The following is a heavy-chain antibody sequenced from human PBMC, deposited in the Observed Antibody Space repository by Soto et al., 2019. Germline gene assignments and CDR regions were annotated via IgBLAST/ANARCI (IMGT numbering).Heavy chain of an antibody. V-gene: IGHV3-33*01. D-gene: IGHD5-18*01. CDR2: IWYDGSNK. CDR1: GFTFSSYG. CDR3: ARVIGYSYGSYYYYYGMDV. Sequence: GGSLRLSCAASGFTFSSYGMHWVRQAPGKGLEWVAVIWYDGSNKYYADSMKGRFTISRDNSKNTLYLQMNSLRAEDTAVYYCARVIGYSYGSYYYYYGMDVWGQGTTVTVSS. J-gene: IGHJ6*02.